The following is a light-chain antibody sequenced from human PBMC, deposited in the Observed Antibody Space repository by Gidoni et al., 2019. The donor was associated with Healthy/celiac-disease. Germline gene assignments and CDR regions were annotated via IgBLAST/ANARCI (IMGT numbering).Light chain of an antibody. V-gene: IGKV1-5*01. Sequence: DIQMTQSPSTLSASVGDRVTITCRASQSISSWLAWYQQKPGKAPKLLIYDASSLESGVPSRFSGSGSGTEFTLTISSLLPDDFAIYYCQQYNSYSLLTFGGXTKVEIK. CDR2: DAS. CDR3: QQYNSYSLLT. J-gene: IGKJ4*01. CDR1: QSISSW.